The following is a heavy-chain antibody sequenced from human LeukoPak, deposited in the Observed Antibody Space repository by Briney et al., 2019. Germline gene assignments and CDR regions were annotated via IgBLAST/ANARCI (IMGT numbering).Heavy chain of an antibody. J-gene: IGHJ4*02. D-gene: IGHD3-22*01. V-gene: IGHV3-21*01. CDR2: ISSSSSYI. CDR3: ARPYDSSGYYGY. CDR1: GFTFSSYS. Sequence: GGSLRLSCAASGFTFSSYSMNWVRQAPGKGLEWVSSISSSSSYIYYADSVKGRFTISRDNAKNSLYLQMNSLRAEDTAVYYCARPYDSSGYYGYWGQGTLVTVSS.